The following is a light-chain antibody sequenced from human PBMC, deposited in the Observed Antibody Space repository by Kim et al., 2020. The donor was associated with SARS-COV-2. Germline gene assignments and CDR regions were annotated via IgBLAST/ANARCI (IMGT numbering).Light chain of an antibody. CDR1: QCIGID. CDR3: LQDTTYPYT. Sequence: SASVGDRVTVTCRASQCIGIDLGWYKHSPGKAPRVLIYATSTLQSGVPSRFSGGRSGTHFTLTINGLQPEDSATYYCLQDTTYPYTFGQGTKLEI. CDR2: ATS. J-gene: IGKJ2*01. V-gene: IGKV1-6*01.